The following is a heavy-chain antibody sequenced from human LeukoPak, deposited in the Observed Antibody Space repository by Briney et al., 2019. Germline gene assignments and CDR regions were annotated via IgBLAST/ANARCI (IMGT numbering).Heavy chain of an antibody. J-gene: IGHJ5*02. CDR3: AREGFYDTLTGDQGDWFDP. CDR2: IWYDGSNK. D-gene: IGHD3-9*01. V-gene: IGHV3-33*01. CDR1: GFTFRTYG. Sequence: PGGSLRLSCAASGFTFRTYGMHWVRQAPGKGLEWVAVIWYDGSNKNYADSVKGRFTVSRDNSKNALYLQMNSLRAEDTAMYYCAREGFYDTLTGDQGDWFDPWGQGTLVTVSS.